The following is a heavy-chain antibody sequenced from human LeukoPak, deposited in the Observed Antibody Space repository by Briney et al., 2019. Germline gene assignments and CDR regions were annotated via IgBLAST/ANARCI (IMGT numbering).Heavy chain of an antibody. CDR1: GFSLSTTGVA. V-gene: IGHV2-5*01. D-gene: IGHD3-10*01. CDR2: SYWNDDK. CDR3: AHKGRGSGRYTM. J-gene: IGHJ4*02. Sequence: SGPTLVKPTQTLTLTCTFSGFSLSTTGVAVAWIRQPPVKGLEWLAVSYWNDDKSYRPSLKSRLTVTKDTSKNQVALTMTTMDPVDTATYYCAHKGRGSGRYTMWGQGTLVTVSS.